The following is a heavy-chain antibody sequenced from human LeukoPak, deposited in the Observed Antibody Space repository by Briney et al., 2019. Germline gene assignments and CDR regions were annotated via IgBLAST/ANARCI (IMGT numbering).Heavy chain of an antibody. CDR2: IRASGHYT. V-gene: IGHV3-23*01. CDR1: GFTFSNSA. J-gene: IGHJ6*03. CDR3: AKDGSWGDYYFYFYIDV. Sequence: TGGSLRLSCEASGFTFSNSAMRWVRQAPGKGVEWVSGIRASGHYTYNADSAKGRFTISRDNSKNTLYLQMNSLRAEDTALYYCAKDGSWGDYYFYFYIDVWGKGTTVTVSS. D-gene: IGHD1-26*01.